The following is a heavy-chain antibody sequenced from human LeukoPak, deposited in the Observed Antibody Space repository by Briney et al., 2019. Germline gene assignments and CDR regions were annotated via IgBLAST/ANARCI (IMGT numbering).Heavy chain of an antibody. V-gene: IGHV3-74*01. CDR2: VSGDGSGT. CDR3: ASLLTPYHGSGGGGMDV. Sequence: PGGSLRLSCAASGFTFSTHWMYWVRQAPGEELVWVSRVSGDGSGTSYADSVKGRFTISRDNAKDTLYLQMTSLGVEDTAVYSCASLLTPYHGSGGGGMDVWGQGTTVTVSS. CDR1: GFTFSTHW. D-gene: IGHD3-10*01. J-gene: IGHJ6*02.